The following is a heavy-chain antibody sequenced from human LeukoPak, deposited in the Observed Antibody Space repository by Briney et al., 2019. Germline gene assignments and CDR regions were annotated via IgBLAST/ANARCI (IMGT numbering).Heavy chain of an antibody. CDR1: GGSISSGGYY. V-gene: IGHV4-30-4*08. CDR3: ARDRGGKLRYFDGYFR. CDR2: IYYSGST. Sequence: SHTLSLTCSVSGGSISSGGYYWSWIRQHPGKGLEWIWYIYYSGSTYYNPSLKSRVTISVDTSKNQISLKLSSVTAADTAVYYCARDRGGKLRYFDGYFRWGQGTLVTVSS. D-gene: IGHD3-9*01. J-gene: IGHJ4*02.